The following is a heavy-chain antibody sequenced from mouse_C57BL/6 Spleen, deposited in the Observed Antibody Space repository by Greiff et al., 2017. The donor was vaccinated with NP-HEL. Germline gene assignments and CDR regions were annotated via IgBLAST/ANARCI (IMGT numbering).Heavy chain of an antibody. CDR2: IYPSDSET. CDR3: ARGHYGSSYVGYYFDY. Sequence: VQLQQPGAELVRPGSSVKLSCKASGYTFTSYWMDWVKQRPGQGLEWIGNIYPSDSETHYNQKFKDKATLTVDKSSSTAYMQLSSLTSEDSAVYYCARGHYGSSYVGYYFDYWGQGTTLTVTS. D-gene: IGHD1-1*01. V-gene: IGHV1-61*01. CDR1: GYTFTSYW. J-gene: IGHJ2*01.